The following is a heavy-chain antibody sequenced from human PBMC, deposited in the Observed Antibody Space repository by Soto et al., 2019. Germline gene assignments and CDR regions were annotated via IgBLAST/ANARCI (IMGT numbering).Heavy chain of an antibody. V-gene: IGHV4-31*03. Sequence: SETLSLTCTVSGGSISSGGYYWSWIRQHPGKGLEWIGYIYYSGSTYYNPSLKSRVTISVDTSKNQFSLKLSSVTAADTAVYYCARERAGNSSSWYYDYWGQGTLVTVSS. CDR2: IYYSGST. CDR1: GGSISSGGYY. J-gene: IGHJ4*02. D-gene: IGHD6-13*01. CDR3: ARERAGNSSSWYYDY.